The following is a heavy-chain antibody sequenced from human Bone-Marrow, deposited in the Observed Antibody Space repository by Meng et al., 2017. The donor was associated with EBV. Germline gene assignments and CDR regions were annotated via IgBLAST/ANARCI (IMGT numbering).Heavy chain of an antibody. J-gene: IGHJ4*02. CDR2: IDPEEGET. Sequence: QGQPVKAGAEGKRPGATVKDDCKVSGYTLTELSMQWVRQSPRNGLDWMGGIDPEEGETIYAQKFQGRVTMTEDTSTDTAYMELSSLRSEDTAVYYCATVTAAAGYFDYWGQGTLVTVSS. D-gene: IGHD6-13*01. CDR3: ATVTAAAGYFDY. CDR1: GYTLTELS. V-gene: IGHV1-24*01.